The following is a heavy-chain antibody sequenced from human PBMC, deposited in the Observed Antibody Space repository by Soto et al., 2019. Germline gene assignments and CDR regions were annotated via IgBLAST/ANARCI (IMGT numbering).Heavy chain of an antibody. CDR1: GYTFTSYY. CDR3: ARRGAGISTSCSLDH. V-gene: IGHV1-46*01. J-gene: IGHJ4*02. D-gene: IGHD2-2*01. CDR2: INPSGGSK. Sequence: ASVKVSFKVSGYTFTSYYIHWVRQAPVQGLEWTGIINPSGGSKTYAQKFQSRVTMTRDTFTSTVYMELSSLISEDTAFFYCARRGAGISTSCSLDHWGQGTLVTVSS.